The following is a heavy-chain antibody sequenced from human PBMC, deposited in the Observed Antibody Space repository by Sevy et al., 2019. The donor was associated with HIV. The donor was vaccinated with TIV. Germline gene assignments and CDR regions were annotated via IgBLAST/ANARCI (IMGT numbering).Heavy chain of an antibody. CDR3: GRAQGYCVINSCFGGSINAFDI. V-gene: IGHV3-9*01. D-gene: IGHD2-2*01. J-gene: IGHJ3*02. CDR2: ISWNSGAI. Sequence: GGSLRLSCAASGFTFSDYAMHWVRQVPGKGLEWVSGISWNSGAIGYADSVKGRFTISRDNAKNSLHLQMNSLRLEDTALYYCGRAQGYCVINSCFGGSINAFDIWGQGTMVTVSS. CDR1: GFTFSDYA.